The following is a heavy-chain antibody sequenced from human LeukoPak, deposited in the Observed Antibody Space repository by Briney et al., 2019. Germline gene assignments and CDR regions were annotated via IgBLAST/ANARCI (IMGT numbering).Heavy chain of an antibody. CDR3: AKDLTPSDYYYYYGMDV. CDR2: ISGNSGSI. V-gene: IGHV3-9*01. Sequence: GGSLRLSCAASGFTFYDYAMHWVRQAPGKGLEWVSGISGNSGSIGYADSVKGRFTMSRDNAKNSLYLQMNGLRAEDTALYYCAKDLTPSDYYYYYGMDVWGQGTTVTVSS. J-gene: IGHJ6*02. CDR1: GFTFYDYA. D-gene: IGHD2-21*02.